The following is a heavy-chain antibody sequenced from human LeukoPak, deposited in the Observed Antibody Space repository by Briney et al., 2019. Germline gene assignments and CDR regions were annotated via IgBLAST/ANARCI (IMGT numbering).Heavy chain of an antibody. J-gene: IGHJ6*02. Sequence: PGGSLRLSCAASGFTFSSYWMHWVRHAPGKGLVWVSRINSDGSSTSYADSVKGRFTISRDNAKNTLYLQMNSLRAEDTAVYYCAREVAAAGTITRYYYGMDVWGQGTTVTVSS. CDR1: GFTFSSYW. CDR3: AREVAAAGTITRYYYGMDV. CDR2: INSDGSST. D-gene: IGHD6-13*01. V-gene: IGHV3-74*01.